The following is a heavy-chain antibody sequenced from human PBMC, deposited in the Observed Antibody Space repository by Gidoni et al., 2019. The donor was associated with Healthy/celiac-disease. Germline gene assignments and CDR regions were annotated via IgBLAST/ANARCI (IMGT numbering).Heavy chain of an antibody. V-gene: IGHV3-30*18. CDR2: ISYDGSNK. D-gene: IGHD3-3*01. CDR1: GFTFSSSG. CDR3: ANDFWSGYSHQGAFDI. Sequence: QVQLVESGGGVVQPGRSLRLSCAASGFTFSSSGMHWVRQAPGKGLEWVAVISYDGSNKYYADSVKGRFTISRDNSKNTLYLQMNSLRAEDTAVYYCANDFWSGYSHQGAFDIWGQGTMVTVSS. J-gene: IGHJ3*02.